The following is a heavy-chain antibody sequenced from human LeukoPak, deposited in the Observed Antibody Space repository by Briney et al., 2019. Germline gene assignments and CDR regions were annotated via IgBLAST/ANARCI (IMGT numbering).Heavy chain of an antibody. D-gene: IGHD2-8*02. CDR3: ATYRQVLLPFES. Sequence: GGSLRLSCAASGFTLSTYAMSWVRQAPGKGLEWVSVISGTGGRTYYADSVKGRFTISRDNSRNTLYVQMNSLRAEDTAVYYCATYRQVLLPFESWGQGTLVTVSS. J-gene: IGHJ4*02. CDR2: ISGTGGRT. V-gene: IGHV3-23*01. CDR1: GFTLSTYA.